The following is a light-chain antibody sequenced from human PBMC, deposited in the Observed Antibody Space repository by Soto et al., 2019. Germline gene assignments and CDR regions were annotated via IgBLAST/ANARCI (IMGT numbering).Light chain of an antibody. CDR3: QQYDSWPRT. CDR2: GAS. V-gene: IGKV3D-15*01. J-gene: IGKJ1*01. CDR1: KSVAGN. Sequence: EIVMTHAPATLSVSPVEAATLSCRGRKSVAGNLAWYQQKPGQAPRLLIYGASSRATGIPARFIASGSGTDFTLTISSLESEDFAVYYCQQYDSWPRTFGRGTKVDI.